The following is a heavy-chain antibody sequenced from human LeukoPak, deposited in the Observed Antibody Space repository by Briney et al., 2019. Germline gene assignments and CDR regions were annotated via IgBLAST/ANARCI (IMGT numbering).Heavy chain of an antibody. D-gene: IGHD6-13*01. CDR3: ARDRLSSSWYSRYFQH. CDR1: GYTFTSYG. V-gene: IGHV1-18*04. J-gene: IGHJ1*01. CDR2: ISAYNGNT. Sequence: ASVKVSCKASGYTFTSYGISWVRQTPGQGLECMGWISAYNGNTNYAQKIQGRVTMTTDTSTSTAYMELRSLRSDDTAVYYCARDRLSSSWYSRYFQHWGQGTLVTVSS.